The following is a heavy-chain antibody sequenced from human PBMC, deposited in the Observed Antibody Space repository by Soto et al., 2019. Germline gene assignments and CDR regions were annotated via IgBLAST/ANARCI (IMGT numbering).Heavy chain of an antibody. CDR2: INAGSGYT. CDR1: GYSFTSYS. CDR3: AGGPPGSLDS. Sequence: QVQLVQSGAEVKKPGASVKVSCKASGYSFTSYSMHWVRQAPGQRLEWLGWINAGSGYTKYSQKFQGRVTLTRDTPATTAERELRGLRSEDAGVFFCAGGPPGSLDSWAQETLVTV. J-gene: IGHJ4*02. V-gene: IGHV1-3*01. D-gene: IGHD2-15*01.